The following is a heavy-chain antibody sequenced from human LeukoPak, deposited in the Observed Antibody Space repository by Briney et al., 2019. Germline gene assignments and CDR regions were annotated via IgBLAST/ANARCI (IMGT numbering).Heavy chain of an antibody. D-gene: IGHD2-2*01. V-gene: IGHV4-34*01. CDR3: ARGTTAAPFDY. J-gene: IGHJ4*02. Sequence: PSETLPLTCAVYGGSFSGYYWSWIRQPPGKGLEWIGEINHSGSTNYNPSLKSRVTISVDTSKNQFSLKLSSVTAADTAVYYCARGTTAAPFDYWGQGTLVTVSS. CDR1: GGSFSGYY. CDR2: INHSGST.